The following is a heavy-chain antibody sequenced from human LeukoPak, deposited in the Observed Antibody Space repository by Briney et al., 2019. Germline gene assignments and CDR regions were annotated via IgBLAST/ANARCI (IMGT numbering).Heavy chain of an antibody. J-gene: IGHJ5*02. D-gene: IGHD3-10*01. V-gene: IGHV1-2*02. CDR2: INPNSGGT. Sequence: GASVKVSCKTSGYTFTDYYMHWVRQAPGQGLEWMGWINPNSGGTNYAQKFQGRVTMTRDTSISTAYMELSRLRSDDTAVYYCARITMVRGVIGWFDPWGQGTLVTVSS. CDR1: GYTFTDYY. CDR3: ARITMVRGVIGWFDP.